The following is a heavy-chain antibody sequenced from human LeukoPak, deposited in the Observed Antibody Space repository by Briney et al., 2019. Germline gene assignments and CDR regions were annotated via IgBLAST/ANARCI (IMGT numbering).Heavy chain of an antibody. Sequence: SETLSLTCTVSGGSISSYYWSWLRQPAGKGLEWIGRIYTSGSTNYNPSLKSRVTISVDTSKNQFSLKLSPVTAADTAVYYCARERWESTDIDYWGQGTLVTVSS. J-gene: IGHJ4*02. D-gene: IGHD1-26*01. CDR1: GGSISSYY. CDR3: ARERWESTDIDY. CDR2: IYTSGST. V-gene: IGHV4-4*07.